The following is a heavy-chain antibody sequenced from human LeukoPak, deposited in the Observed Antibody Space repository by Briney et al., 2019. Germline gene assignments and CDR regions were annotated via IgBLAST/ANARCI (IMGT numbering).Heavy chain of an antibody. V-gene: IGHV3-21*01. D-gene: IGHD5-18*01. J-gene: IGHJ4*02. CDR1: GFTFSNYW. Sequence: PGGSLRLSCAASGFTFSNYWMSWVRQAPGKGPEWVSSISSSSSYIYYADSVKGRFTISRDNAKNSLYLQMNSLRAEDTAVYYCASATAMVLFDYWGQGTLVTVSS. CDR3: ASATAMVLFDY. CDR2: ISSSSSYI.